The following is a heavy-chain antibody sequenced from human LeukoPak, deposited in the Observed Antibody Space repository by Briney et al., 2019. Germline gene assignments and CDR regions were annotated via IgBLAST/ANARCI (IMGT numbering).Heavy chain of an antibody. CDR3: ARDREDGYNYGPYFDY. V-gene: IGHV1-69*01. CDR1: GGIFSSYA. J-gene: IGHJ4*02. Sequence: ASVKVSCKASGGIFSSYAISWVRQAPGQGLEWMGGIIPIFGTANYAQKFQGRVTITADESTSTAYMELSSLRSEDTAVYYCARDREDGYNYGPYFDYWGQGTLVTVSS. CDR2: IIPIFGTA. D-gene: IGHD5-24*01.